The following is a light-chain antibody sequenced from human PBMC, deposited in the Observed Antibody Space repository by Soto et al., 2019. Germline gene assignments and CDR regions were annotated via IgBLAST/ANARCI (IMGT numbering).Light chain of an antibody. J-gene: IGKJ1*01. V-gene: IGKV3-20*01. Sequence: EIVFTHSPGTLALSPGDRATLSGRASQSVSTSYLAWYQQKFGQAPRLLIYGASSRATGIPDRFSGSGSGTDFTLTISRLEPEDFAVYYCQQYGSSSWTFGQGTKVDIK. CDR1: QSVSTSY. CDR3: QQYGSSSWT. CDR2: GAS.